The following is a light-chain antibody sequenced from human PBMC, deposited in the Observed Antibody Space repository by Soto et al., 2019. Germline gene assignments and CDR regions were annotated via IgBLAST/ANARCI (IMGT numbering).Light chain of an antibody. CDR1: SSDVGGYNY. J-gene: IGLJ1*01. V-gene: IGLV2-11*01. Sequence: QSALTQPRSVSGSPGQSVTISCTGTSSDVGGYNYVSWYQQHPGKAPKLMIYDVSKRPSGVHDRFSGSKSGNTASLTISGLQAEDEVDYYCCSYAGSYTLGVFGTGTKVTVL. CDR2: DVS. CDR3: CSYAGSYTLGV.